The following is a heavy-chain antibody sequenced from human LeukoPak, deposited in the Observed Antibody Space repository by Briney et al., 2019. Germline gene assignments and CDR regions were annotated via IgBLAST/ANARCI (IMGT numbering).Heavy chain of an antibody. CDR3: ARDEQWLVHYYYGMDV. D-gene: IGHD6-19*01. Sequence: ASVKVSCKASGYTFTSYGISWVRQAPGQGLEWMGWISAYNGNTNYAQKLQGRVTMTTDTSTSTAYMELRSLRSDDTAVYYCARDEQWLVHYYYGMDVWGQGTTVTVSS. V-gene: IGHV1-18*01. J-gene: IGHJ6*02. CDR2: ISAYNGNT. CDR1: GYTFTSYG.